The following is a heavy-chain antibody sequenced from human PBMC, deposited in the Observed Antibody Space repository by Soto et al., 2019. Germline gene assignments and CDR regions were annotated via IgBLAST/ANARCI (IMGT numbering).Heavy chain of an antibody. J-gene: IGHJ4*02. Sequence: GGSLRLSCVASGFTIRTYSMNWVRQAPGKGLEWVSDITTSSSYIYYADSVKGRFTISRDNAKNSLYLQMNSLRAEDTAVYYCARDLNPDYWGQGTLVTVSS. CDR2: ITTSSSYI. D-gene: IGHD3-9*01. CDR1: GFTIRTYS. V-gene: IGHV3-21*01. CDR3: ARDLNPDY.